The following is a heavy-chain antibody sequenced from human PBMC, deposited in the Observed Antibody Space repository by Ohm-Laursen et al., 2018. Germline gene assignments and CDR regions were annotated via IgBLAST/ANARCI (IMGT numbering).Heavy chain of an antibody. CDR2: IYATGST. CDR1: AGSISGYY. J-gene: IGHJ4*02. CDR3: AKLYSISYPGDY. V-gene: IGHV4-4*07. D-gene: IGHD2-15*01. Sequence: PGTLSLTCTASAGSISGYYWNWIRQPAGKGLQWIGRIYATGSTNYNPSLKSRVSMSVDTSKNQFSLKLSSVTAADTAVYYCAKLYSISYPGDYWGQGILITVSS.